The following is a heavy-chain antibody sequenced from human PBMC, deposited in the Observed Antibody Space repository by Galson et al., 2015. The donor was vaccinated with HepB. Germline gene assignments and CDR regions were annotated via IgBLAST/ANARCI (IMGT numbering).Heavy chain of an antibody. D-gene: IGHD1-26*01. CDR2: VLFGGSKQ. CDR3: ARSGIRGPNDY. J-gene: IGHJ4*02. Sequence: SLRLSCAASGFTFRSYTLHWVRQAPGKGLEWVAVVLFGGSKQYYADSVKGRFTISRDDSINALYLQMNSLRPEDTAVYFCARSGIRGPNDYWGQGTLVTVSS. CDR1: GFTFRSYT. V-gene: IGHV3-30-3*01.